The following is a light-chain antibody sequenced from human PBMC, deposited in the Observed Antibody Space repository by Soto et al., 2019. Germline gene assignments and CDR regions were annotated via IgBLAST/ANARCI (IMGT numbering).Light chain of an antibody. V-gene: IGKV2-30*01. CDR1: QSLVYSDGNTY. Sequence: DVVMTQSPLSLPVTLGQPASISCRSSQSLVYSDGNTYLNWFQQRPGQSPRRLIYNVSNRDSGVPDRFSGSGSGTDFTLKISSVDAEDVGVYYCMQGTHSPPKFGQGTKVEIK. CDR2: NVS. J-gene: IGKJ1*01. CDR3: MQGTHSPPK.